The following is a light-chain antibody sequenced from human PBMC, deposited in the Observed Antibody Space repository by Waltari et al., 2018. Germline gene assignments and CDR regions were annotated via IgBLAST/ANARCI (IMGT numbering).Light chain of an antibody. CDR2: GAS. CDR1: QSVGRS. V-gene: IGKV3-20*01. Sequence: EIVLTQSPGTLSLSPGDRDTLSCRASQSVGRSLAWYQQRPGQAPRLLMYGASSRAANIPDRFGGSGSGTDFSLTINRLEPEDFAVYYCQHYLRLPVSFGQGTKVEIK. J-gene: IGKJ1*01. CDR3: QHYLRLPVS.